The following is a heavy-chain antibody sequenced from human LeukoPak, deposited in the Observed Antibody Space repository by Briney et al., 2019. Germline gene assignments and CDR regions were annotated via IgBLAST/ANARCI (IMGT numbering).Heavy chain of an antibody. CDR3: TGGFGHNWSPFEN. Sequence: PGGSLRLSGAVSGLTFRNYWMHWVRQAPGKGLVWVSRINGDGSDISYADSVKGRFTISRDNAKNTLSLQMNSLTDDDTALYYCTGGFGHNWSPFENWGQGTLVTVSS. CDR2: INGDGSDI. D-gene: IGHD1-1*01. J-gene: IGHJ4*02. CDR1: GLTFRNYW. V-gene: IGHV3-74*01.